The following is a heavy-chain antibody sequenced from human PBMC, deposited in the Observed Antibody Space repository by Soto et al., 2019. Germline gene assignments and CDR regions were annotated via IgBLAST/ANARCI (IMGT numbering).Heavy chain of an antibody. CDR1: GFTFTSYA. V-gene: IGHV3-23*01. CDR3: TQDGGRREWLTVN. Sequence: EVQLLESGGDLVQPGGSLRLSCAASGFTFTSYAMSWIRQAPGKGLEWVSAITGGGDNTYYADSVKGRFTISRDNSKNTLYLQMNSLRAEDTTCYYCTQDGGRREWLTVNWGQGTLVTVSS. J-gene: IGHJ4*02. D-gene: IGHD3-16*01. CDR2: ITGGGDNT.